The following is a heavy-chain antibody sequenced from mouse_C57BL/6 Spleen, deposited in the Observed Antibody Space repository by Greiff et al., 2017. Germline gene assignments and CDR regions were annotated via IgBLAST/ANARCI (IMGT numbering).Heavy chain of an antibody. Sequence: QVQLQQSGAELARPGASVKLSCKASGYPFTSYGISWVKQSTGQGLEWIGELYPRSGNPYYNEKFKGKATLSAEKSSSTAYMALRSLTSEDSAVYCCARGPVVTTYCDYWGQGTTLTVSA. V-gene: IGHV1-81*01. CDR1: GYPFTSYG. D-gene: IGHD2-2*01. CDR3: ARGPVVTTYCDY. J-gene: IGHJ2*01. CDR2: LYPRSGNP.